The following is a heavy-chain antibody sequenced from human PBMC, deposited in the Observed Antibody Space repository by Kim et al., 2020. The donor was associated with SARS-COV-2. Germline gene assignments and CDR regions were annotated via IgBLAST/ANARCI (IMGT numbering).Heavy chain of an antibody. Sequence: GGSLRLSCVASGFNFDEYTMHWIRQAPGRGLEWVSLINWDRDYTYYVDSVKGRFTISRDNSTSSLYLQMNSLRTEDTALYYCARDRPDVWEPSDGMDVWG. CDR1: GFNFDEYT. CDR3: ARDRPDVWEPSDGMDV. V-gene: IGHV3-43*01. D-gene: IGHD1-26*01. J-gene: IGHJ6*01. CDR2: INWDRDYT.